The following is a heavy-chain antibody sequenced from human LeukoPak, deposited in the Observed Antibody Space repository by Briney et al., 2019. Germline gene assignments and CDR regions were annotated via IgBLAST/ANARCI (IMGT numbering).Heavy chain of an antibody. D-gene: IGHD3-22*01. CDR3: ASGNYYDSSGYSLPDY. V-gene: IGHV1-69*04. J-gene: IGHJ4*02. Sequence: ASVKVSCKASGGTFSSYAISWVRQAPGQGLEWMGRIIPILGIANYPQKFQGRVTITADKSTSTAYMELSSLRSEDTAVYYCASGNYYDSSGYSLPDYWGQGTLVTVSS. CDR1: GGTFSSYA. CDR2: IIPILGIA.